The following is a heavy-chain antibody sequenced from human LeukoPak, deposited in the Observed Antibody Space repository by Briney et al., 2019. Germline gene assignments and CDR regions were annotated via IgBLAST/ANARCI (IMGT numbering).Heavy chain of an antibody. Sequence: GGSLRLSCAASGFTFDDYAMHWVRQAPGKGLEWVSLISGDGGSTYYADSVKGRFTISRDSSKNSLYLQMNSLRTEDTALYYCAKEGGGYCSSTSCYEADYWGQGTLVTVSS. D-gene: IGHD2-2*01. CDR1: GFTFDDYA. CDR2: ISGDGGST. V-gene: IGHV3-43*02. J-gene: IGHJ4*02. CDR3: AKEGGGYCSSTSCYEADY.